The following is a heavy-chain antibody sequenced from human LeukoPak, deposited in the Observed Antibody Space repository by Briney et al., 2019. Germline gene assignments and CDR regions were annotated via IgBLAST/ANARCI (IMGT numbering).Heavy chain of an antibody. CDR1: GYTFTSYG. CDR2: INPSGGST. V-gene: IGHV1-46*01. Sequence: GASVKVSCKASGYTFTSYGISWVRQAPGQGLEWMGIINPSGGSTSYAQKFQGRVTMTRDTSTSTVYMELSSLRSEDTAVYYCARVDGSYTVDYWGQGTLVTVSS. D-gene: IGHD1-26*01. CDR3: ARVDGSYTVDY. J-gene: IGHJ4*02.